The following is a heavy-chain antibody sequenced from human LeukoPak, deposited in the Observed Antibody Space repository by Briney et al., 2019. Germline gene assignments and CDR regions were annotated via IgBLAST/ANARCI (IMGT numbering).Heavy chain of an antibody. CDR3: AREGNGDHNWFDP. D-gene: IGHD4-17*01. CDR2: IIPIFGTA. J-gene: IGHJ5*02. V-gene: IGHV1-69*13. Sequence: SVNVSCKASGGTFSSYAISWVRQAPGQGLEWMRGIIPIFGTANYAQKFQGRVTITADESTSTAYMELSSLRSEDTAVYYCAREGNGDHNWFDPWGQGTLVTVSS. CDR1: GGTFSSYA.